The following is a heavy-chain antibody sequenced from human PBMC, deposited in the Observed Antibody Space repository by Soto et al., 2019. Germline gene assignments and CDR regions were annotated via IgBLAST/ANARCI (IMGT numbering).Heavy chain of an antibody. CDR3: ARVGIVVVPAATSHPATSDY. CDR2: ISAYNGNT. D-gene: IGHD2-2*01. V-gene: IGHV1-18*04. CDR1: GYTFTSYG. Sequence: ASVKVSCKASGYTFTSYGISWVRQAPGQGLEWMGWISAYNGNTNYAQRLQGRVTMTTDTSTRTAYMELRSLRSDDTAVYYCARVGIVVVPAATSHPATSDYWGQGTLVTV. J-gene: IGHJ4*02.